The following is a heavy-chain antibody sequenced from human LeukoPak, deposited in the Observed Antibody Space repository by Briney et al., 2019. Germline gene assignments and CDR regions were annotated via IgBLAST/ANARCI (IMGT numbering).Heavy chain of an antibody. CDR3: ARATTGESSGWYSDSGGRAGKGYFDY. J-gene: IGHJ4*02. CDR2: IYYSGST. Sequence: SETLSPTCHVFGGSVSSGSYYWSWIRQPPGKGLEWIGYIYYSGSTNYNPCLKSRVTISEDTSKNQFTLKLNSETAADTAVYYCARATTGESSGWYSDSGGRAGKGYFDYWGQGTLVTVSS. V-gene: IGHV4-61*01. CDR1: GGSVSSGSYY. D-gene: IGHD6-19*01.